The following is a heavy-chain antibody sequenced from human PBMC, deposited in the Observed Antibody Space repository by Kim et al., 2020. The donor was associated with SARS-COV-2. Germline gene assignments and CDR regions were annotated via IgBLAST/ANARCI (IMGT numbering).Heavy chain of an antibody. V-gene: IGHV1-69*01. J-gene: IGHJ3*02. Sequence: KFQGRITITANESTSTAYMELSSLRSEDTAVYYCARADDYYDSSAPAFDIWGQGTMVTVSS. D-gene: IGHD3-22*01. CDR3: ARADDYYDSSAPAFDI.